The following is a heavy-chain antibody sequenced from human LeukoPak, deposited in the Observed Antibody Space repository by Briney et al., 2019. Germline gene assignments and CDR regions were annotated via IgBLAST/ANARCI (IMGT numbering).Heavy chain of an antibody. Sequence: SVKVSCKASGGTFSSYAISWVRQAPGQGLERMGGIIPIFGTANYAQKFQGRVTITADKSTSTAYMELSSLRSEDTAVYYCARAYCSSTSCEPYYYYGMDVWGKGTTVTVSS. V-gene: IGHV1-69*06. CDR2: IIPIFGTA. CDR3: ARAYCSSTSCEPYYYYGMDV. J-gene: IGHJ6*04. CDR1: GGTFSSYA. D-gene: IGHD2-2*01.